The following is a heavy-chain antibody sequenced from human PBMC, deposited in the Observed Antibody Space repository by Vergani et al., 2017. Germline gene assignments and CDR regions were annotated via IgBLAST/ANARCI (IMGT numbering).Heavy chain of an antibody. D-gene: IGHD3-22*01. V-gene: IGHV1-2*02. CDR3: GSLLGYDSSGYYYYYYYGMDV. Sequence: QVQLVQSGAEVKKPGASVKVSCKASGYTFTGYYMHWVRQAPGQGLEWMGWINPNSGGTNYAQKFQGRVTMTRDTSISTAYMELSRLRSDDTAVYYCGSLLGYDSSGYYYYYYYGMDVWGQGTTVTVSS. J-gene: IGHJ6*02. CDR2: INPNSGGT. CDR1: GYTFTGYY.